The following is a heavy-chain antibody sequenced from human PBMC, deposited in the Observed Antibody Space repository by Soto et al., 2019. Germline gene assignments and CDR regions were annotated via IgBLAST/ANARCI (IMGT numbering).Heavy chain of an antibody. Sequence: EVQLVQSGAEVKKPGESLKISCKDSGYRVTNNWIAWARQMPGKGLEWIGVIYSGDSDTRYSPSFEGQVTLSVDRSINTVYLQWDSLRASDTAMYYCARHYHGFDSWGQGTLVTVSS. J-gene: IGHJ4*02. CDR3: ARHYHGFDS. V-gene: IGHV5-51*01. D-gene: IGHD3-16*02. CDR1: GYRVTNNW. CDR2: IYSGDSDT.